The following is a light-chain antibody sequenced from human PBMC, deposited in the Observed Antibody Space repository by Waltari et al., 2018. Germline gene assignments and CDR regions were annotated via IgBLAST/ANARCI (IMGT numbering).Light chain of an antibody. CDR2: GIS. CDR3: QHYGGSPKYT. J-gene: IGKJ2*01. V-gene: IGKV3-20*01. CDR1: QSVNNNY. Sequence: EIVLTQSPGTLSLSPGERATLSCRASQSVNNNYLAWYQAKPGQAPRLLIYGISLRATGVPDRFSGGGSGTDFTLTISRLEPEDCAVYYCQHYGGSPKYTFGQGTKLEIK.